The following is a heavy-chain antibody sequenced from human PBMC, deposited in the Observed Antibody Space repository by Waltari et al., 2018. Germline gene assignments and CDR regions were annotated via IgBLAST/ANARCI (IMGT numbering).Heavy chain of an antibody. J-gene: IGHJ3*02. CDR3: VVVVVAATHVGAFDI. D-gene: IGHD2-15*01. CDR2: IYYSGST. CDR1: GGSISSSSYY. Sequence: QLQLQESGPGLVKPSETLSLTCTVSGGSISSSSYYWGWIRQPPGKGLEWIGSIYYSGSTYNIPSRKSRVTISVDTSKNQFSLKLSSVTAADTAVYYCVVVVVAATHVGAFDIWGQGTMVTVSS. V-gene: IGHV4-39*01.